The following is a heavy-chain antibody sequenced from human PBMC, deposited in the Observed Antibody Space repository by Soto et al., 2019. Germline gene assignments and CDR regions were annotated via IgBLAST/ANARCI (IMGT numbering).Heavy chain of an antibody. CDR2: SRNKPKKYTT. Sequence: LSLTCAVSGGSISSGGYSWSWVRQAPGKGLEWVGRSRNKPKKYTTEYAASVKDRFTISRDDSKNSLYLQMNSLKTEDTAVYYCVRISAAASNSFDIWGQGTMVTVSS. V-gene: IGHV3-72*01. CDR1: GGSISSGGYS. D-gene: IGHD6-13*01. J-gene: IGHJ3*02. CDR3: VRISAAASNSFDI.